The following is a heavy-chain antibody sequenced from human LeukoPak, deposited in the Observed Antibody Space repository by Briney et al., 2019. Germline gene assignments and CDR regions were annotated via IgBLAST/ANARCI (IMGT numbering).Heavy chain of an antibody. D-gene: IGHD3-22*01. Sequence: SETLSLTFAGYGGSFSGYYWGWIRQPPGKGLEWIGEINNSGSTNSNPSLKSRVTISVDTSKNQFSLKLSSVTAAATAVYYCARYYDSSGYYYHDYWGQGTLVTVSS. V-gene: IGHV4-34*01. CDR3: ARYYDSSGYYYHDY. CDR2: INNSGST. J-gene: IGHJ4*02. CDR1: GGSFSGYY.